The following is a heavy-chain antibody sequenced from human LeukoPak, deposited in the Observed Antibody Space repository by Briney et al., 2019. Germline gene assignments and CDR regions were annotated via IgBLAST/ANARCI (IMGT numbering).Heavy chain of an antibody. D-gene: IGHD6-19*01. J-gene: IGHJ4*02. Sequence: GGSLRPSCAASGFTFSSYSMNWVRQAPGKGLEWVSSISSSSSYIYYADSVKGRFTISRDNAKNSLYLQMNSLRAEDTAVYYCASSGWYPYFDYWGQGTLVTVSS. CDR2: ISSSSSYI. V-gene: IGHV3-21*01. CDR1: GFTFSSYS. CDR3: ASSGWYPYFDY.